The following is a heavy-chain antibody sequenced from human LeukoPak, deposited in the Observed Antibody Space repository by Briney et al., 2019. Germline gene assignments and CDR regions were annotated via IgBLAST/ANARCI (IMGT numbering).Heavy chain of an antibody. Sequence: GGSLRLSCAASGFTFSDYYMSWIRQAPGKGLEWVAVISYDGFDKYYADSVKGRFTISRDNSKNTLYLQMNSLRAEDTAVYYCARESYYWGQGTLVTVSS. J-gene: IGHJ4*02. CDR3: ARESYY. CDR2: ISYDGFDK. V-gene: IGHV3-30*14. CDR1: GFTFSDYY.